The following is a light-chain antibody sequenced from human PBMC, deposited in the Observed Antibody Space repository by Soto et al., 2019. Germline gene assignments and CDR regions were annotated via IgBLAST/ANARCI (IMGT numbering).Light chain of an antibody. CDR3: QSYDNSLSGPGV. J-gene: IGLJ2*01. V-gene: IGLV1-40*01. Sequence: QSVLTQPPSVSGAPGQRVTIPCTGSSSNIGAGYDVHWYQHLPGTAPKLLIYGNSNRPSGVPDRFSASKSGTSASLAIAGLQAEDEADYYCQSYDNSLSGPGVFGGGTKLTVL. CDR2: GNS. CDR1: SSNIGAGYD.